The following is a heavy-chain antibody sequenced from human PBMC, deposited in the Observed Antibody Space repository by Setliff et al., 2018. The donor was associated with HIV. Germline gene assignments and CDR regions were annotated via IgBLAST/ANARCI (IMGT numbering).Heavy chain of an antibody. Sequence: SVNSCKASGGPFTSAFNWVRQVPGQGLEWMGGIIPIFGTANYAQNFGGRVTITADQSTTTSYLQLNSLRFEDTAIYYCASDSPAARFEELEDHYYYFMDVWGKGTTVTVSS. CDR3: ASDSPAARFEELEDHYYYFMDV. V-gene: IGHV1-69*13. CDR2: IIPIFGTA. J-gene: IGHJ6*03. CDR1: GGPFTSA. D-gene: IGHD3-10*01.